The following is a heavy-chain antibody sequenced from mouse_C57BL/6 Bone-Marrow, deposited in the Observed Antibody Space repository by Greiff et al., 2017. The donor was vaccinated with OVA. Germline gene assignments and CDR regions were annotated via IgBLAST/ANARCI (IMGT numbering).Heavy chain of an antibody. CDR2: ISSGGSYT. V-gene: IGHV5-6*01. CDR1: GFTFSSYG. CDR3: ARHYYGSSYY. Sequence: EVQVVESGGDLVKPGGSLKLSCAASGFTFSSYGMSWVRQTPDKRLEWVATISSGGSYTYYPDSVKGRFTISRDNAKNTLNLKMSSLKSEDTAMYYCARHYYGSSYYWGQGTTLTVSS. J-gene: IGHJ2*01. D-gene: IGHD1-1*01.